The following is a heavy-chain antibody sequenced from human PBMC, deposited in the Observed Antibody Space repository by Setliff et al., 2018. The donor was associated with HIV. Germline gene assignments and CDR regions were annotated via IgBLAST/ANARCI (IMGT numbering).Heavy chain of an antibody. V-gene: IGHV3-7*03. CDR3: ARWGITLIVTNAFDI. CDR1: GFTFSRHW. Sequence: GESLRLSCAASGFTFSRHWMSWVRQAPGKGLEWVANIKQDGSEKYYVDSVKGRFTISRDNAKSSLYLQMNSLRAEDTAVYFCARWGITLIVTNAFDIWGQGTMVTVS. D-gene: IGHD3-22*01. J-gene: IGHJ3*02. CDR2: IKQDGSEK.